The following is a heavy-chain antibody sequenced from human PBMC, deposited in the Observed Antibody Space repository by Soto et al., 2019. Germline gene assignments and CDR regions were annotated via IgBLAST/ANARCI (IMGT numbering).Heavy chain of an antibody. Sequence: QVLLVESGGGVVQPGRSLRLSCAASGFTFNRYGMHWVRQAPGKGLEWVAVIWYDGSSEYYADSVKGRFTISRDNSKNTLFLQMNSLRAEDTAVYYCARGVDYFDYWGQGTLVTVSS. CDR2: IWYDGSSE. CDR1: GFTFNRYG. V-gene: IGHV3-33*01. CDR3: ARGVDYFDY. J-gene: IGHJ4*02.